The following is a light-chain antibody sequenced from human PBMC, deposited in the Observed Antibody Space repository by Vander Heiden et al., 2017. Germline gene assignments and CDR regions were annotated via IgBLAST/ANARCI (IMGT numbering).Light chain of an antibody. V-gene: IGLV2-14*01. Sequence: SALPQPASVPGSPGQSITISCTGTSSDVGGYNYVSWYQKHPGKAPKLMIYEVSNRPSGVSYRFSGSKSGNTASLTISGLQAEDEADYYCTSYTSSSTVIFGGGTKLTVL. J-gene: IGLJ2*01. CDR2: EVS. CDR1: SSDVGGYNY. CDR3: TSYTSSSTVI.